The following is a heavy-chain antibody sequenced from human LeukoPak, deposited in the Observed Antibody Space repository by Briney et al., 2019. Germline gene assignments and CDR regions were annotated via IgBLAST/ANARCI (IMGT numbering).Heavy chain of an antibody. D-gene: IGHD5-24*01. Sequence: PSETLSLTCTVSGGSISSSSYYWGGIRQPPGRELGWFGYFYYSGSTNYNPSLKSRVTISVDTSKNQFSLKLSSVTAADTAVYYCARDKTIRDGYNYNWFDPWGQGTLVTVSS. CDR2: FYYSGST. CDR3: ARDKTIRDGYNYNWFDP. J-gene: IGHJ5*02. CDR1: GGSISSSSYY. V-gene: IGHV4-61*01.